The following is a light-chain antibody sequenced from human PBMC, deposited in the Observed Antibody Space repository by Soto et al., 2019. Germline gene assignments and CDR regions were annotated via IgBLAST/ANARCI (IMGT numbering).Light chain of an antibody. CDR1: QSVRSNS. Sequence: EIVLTQSPGTLSLSSGERATLSCRASQSVRSNSLAWYQQKPGQAPRLLIYGASSRATGIPDRFGGSGSGTDFTLTISRLETEDFAVYYCQQYASSPLTFGGGTKVEIK. J-gene: IGKJ4*01. CDR2: GAS. CDR3: QQYASSPLT. V-gene: IGKV3-20*01.